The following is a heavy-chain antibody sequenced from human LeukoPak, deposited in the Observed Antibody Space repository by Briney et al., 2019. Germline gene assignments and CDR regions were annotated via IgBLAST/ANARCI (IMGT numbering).Heavy chain of an antibody. D-gene: IGHD1-26*01. V-gene: IGHV3-30*18. CDR3: AKDRSGSRRGANYYYYGMDV. CDR1: GFTFSSYG. J-gene: IGHJ6*02. Sequence: PGGSLRLSCAASGFTFSSYGIHWVRQAPGKGLEWVAVISYDESNKYYADSVKGRFTISRDNFKNTLYLQMNSLRAEDTAVYYCAKDRSGSRRGANYYYYGMDVWGQGTTVTVSS. CDR2: ISYDESNK.